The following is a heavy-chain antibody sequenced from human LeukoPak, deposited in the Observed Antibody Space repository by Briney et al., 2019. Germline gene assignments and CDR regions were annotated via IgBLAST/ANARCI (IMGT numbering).Heavy chain of an antibody. D-gene: IGHD2-2*01. CDR3: ARGHCNSTSCYANGYYYGMDV. Sequence: ASVKVSCKACGYTFTGYYMHCVRQAPGQGLEWMGWINPNSGGTNYAQKFQGRVTMTRDTSISTAYMELSRLRSDDTAVYYCARGHCNSTSCYANGYYYGMDVWGQGTTVTVSS. CDR2: INPNSGGT. J-gene: IGHJ6*02. V-gene: IGHV1-2*02. CDR1: GYTFTGYY.